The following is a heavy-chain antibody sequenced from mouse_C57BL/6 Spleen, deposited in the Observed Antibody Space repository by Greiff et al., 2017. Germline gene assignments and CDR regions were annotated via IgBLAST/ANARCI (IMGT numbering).Heavy chain of an antibody. CDR1: GYTFTSYW. V-gene: IGHV1-64*01. Sequence: QVQLQQPGAELVKPGASVKLSCKASGYTFTSYWMHWVQQRPGQGLEWIGMIHPNSGSTNYNEQFKSKATLTVDKSSSTSSMQLSSLTADDSAVDYGASYYDYDEAAWFAYWGQGTLVTVSA. CDR3: ASYYDYDEAAWFAY. J-gene: IGHJ3*01. CDR2: IHPNSGST. D-gene: IGHD2-4*01.